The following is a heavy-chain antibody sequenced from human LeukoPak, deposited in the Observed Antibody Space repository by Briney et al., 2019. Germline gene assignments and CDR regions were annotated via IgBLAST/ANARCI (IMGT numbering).Heavy chain of an antibody. J-gene: IGHJ5*02. CDR2: IYYSGST. V-gene: IGHV4-59*01. D-gene: IGHD6-13*01. CDR3: ARAKAAADPFDP. CDR1: GGSISSYY. Sequence: SETLSLTCTVSGGSISSYYWSWIRQPPGKGLEWIGYIYYSGSTNYNPSLKGRVTISVDTSKNQFSLKLSSVTAADTAVYYCARAKAAADPFDPWGQGTLVTVSS.